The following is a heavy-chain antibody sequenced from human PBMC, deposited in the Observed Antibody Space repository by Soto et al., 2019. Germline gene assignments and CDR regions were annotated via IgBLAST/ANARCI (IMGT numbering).Heavy chain of an antibody. Sequence: GGSLRLSCAASGFTFSSYSMNWVRQAPGKGLEWVSSISSSSSYIYYADSVKGRFTISRDNAKNTLYLQMNSLRDEDTATYYCARDRGYGGNYVFDFWGLGTLVTVSS. CDR2: ISSSSSYI. J-gene: IGHJ4*02. V-gene: IGHV3-21*01. CDR1: GFTFSSYS. CDR3: ARDRGYGGNYVFDF. D-gene: IGHD4-4*01.